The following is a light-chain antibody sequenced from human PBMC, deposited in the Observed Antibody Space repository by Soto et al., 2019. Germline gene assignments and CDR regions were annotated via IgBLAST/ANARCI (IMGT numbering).Light chain of an antibody. J-gene: IGLJ2*01. CDR3: SSYTTSGTLV. CDR2: EVS. CDR1: SSDVGGYNY. V-gene: IGLV2-14*01. Sequence: QSALTQPTCVSGSPGQSITISCTGTSSDVGGYNYVSWYQQHPGKVPKVMIFEVSNRPSGISHRFSGSKSGNTASLTISGLQAEDEADYYCSSYTTSGTLVFGGGTKLTVL.